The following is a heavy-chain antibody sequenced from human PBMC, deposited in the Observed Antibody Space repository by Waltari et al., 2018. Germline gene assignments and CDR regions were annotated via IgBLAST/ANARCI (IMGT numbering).Heavy chain of an antibody. CDR2: ISYDGSNK. J-gene: IGHJ4*02. V-gene: IGHV3-30*18. CDR1: GFTFSSYG. CDR3: AKHYYGSGPKSGIDY. Sequence: QVQLVESGGGVVQPGRSLRLSCAASGFTFSSYGMHWVRQAPGKGLEWVAVISYDGSNKYYADSWKGRFTISRDNSKNTLYLQMNSLRAEDTAVYYCAKHYYGSGPKSGIDYWGQGTLVTVSS. D-gene: IGHD3-10*01.